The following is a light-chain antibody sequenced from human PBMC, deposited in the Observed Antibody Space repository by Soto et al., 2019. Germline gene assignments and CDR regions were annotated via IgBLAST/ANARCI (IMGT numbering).Light chain of an antibody. J-gene: IGKJ1*01. CDR1: QRVISSH. Sequence: EIVLTQSPGTLSSSPGERATLSCRASQRVISSHLAWYQQKPGQAPSLLICGASSRATGIPDRFSGSGSGSDLTLTISRLQPEAFAVYYCQQYGSSPWTFGQGTKVEVK. CDR3: QQYGSSPWT. V-gene: IGKV3-20*01. CDR2: GAS.